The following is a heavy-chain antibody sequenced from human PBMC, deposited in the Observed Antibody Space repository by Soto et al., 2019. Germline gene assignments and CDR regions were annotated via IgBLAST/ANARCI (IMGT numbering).Heavy chain of an antibody. J-gene: IGHJ4*02. V-gene: IGHV3-15*01. Sequence: MQLVESGGGLVKPGGSLRLACTTSGFIFSEVWMSWVRQAPGKGLEWVGRIKSKIDGGAIDYAAPVKGRFTISREDSKKTLYLKMNSLNPENPAVYYSTTPGGWHWVNWGKGTGVSVSS. CDR1: GFIFSEVW. D-gene: IGHD2-15*01. CDR3: TTPGGWHWVN. CDR2: IKSKIDGGAI.